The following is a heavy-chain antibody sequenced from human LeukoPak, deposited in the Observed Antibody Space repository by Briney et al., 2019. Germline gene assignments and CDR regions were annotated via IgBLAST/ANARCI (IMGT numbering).Heavy chain of an antibody. CDR2: IYYSGST. CDR3: ARVPAYCSGGSCYARAFFDY. Sequence: SETLSLTCTVSGGSISYYYWSWIRQPPGKGPEYIGYIYYSGSTNYNPSLKSRVTISVDTSKNQFSLKLSSVTAADTALYYCARVPAYCSGGSCYARAFFDYWGQGTLVTVSS. D-gene: IGHD2-15*01. J-gene: IGHJ4*02. V-gene: IGHV4-59*01. CDR1: GGSISYYY.